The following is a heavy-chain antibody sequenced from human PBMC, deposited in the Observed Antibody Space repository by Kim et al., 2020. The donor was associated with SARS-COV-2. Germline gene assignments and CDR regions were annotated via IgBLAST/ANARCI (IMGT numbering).Heavy chain of an antibody. CDR3: AKAVVRGVTRGYFDY. CDR2: ISYDGSNK. V-gene: IGHV3-30*18. Sequence: GGSLRLSCAASGFTFSSYGMHWVRQAPGKGLEWVAVISYDGSNKYYADSVKGRFTISRDNSKNTLYLQMNSLRAEDTAVYYCAKAVVRGVTRGYFDYWG. CDR1: GFTFSSYG. D-gene: IGHD3-10*01. J-gene: IGHJ4*01.